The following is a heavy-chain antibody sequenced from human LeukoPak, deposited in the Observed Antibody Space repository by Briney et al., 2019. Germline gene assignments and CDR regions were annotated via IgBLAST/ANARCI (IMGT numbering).Heavy chain of an antibody. CDR1: VDSVSSNSAG. D-gene: IGHD6-19*01. J-gene: IGHJ4*02. Sequence: SRTLSPTCAMSVDSVSSNSAGWDWIRQSPAGGLEWVGRTYYRSTWYNDYAVSVKSRITIKPDTSKNQFPLQLNSVTPEDTAVYYCARATGQWPYVDYWGEGTLVTDSS. CDR3: ARATGQWPYVDY. CDR2: TYYRSTWYN. V-gene: IGHV6-1*01.